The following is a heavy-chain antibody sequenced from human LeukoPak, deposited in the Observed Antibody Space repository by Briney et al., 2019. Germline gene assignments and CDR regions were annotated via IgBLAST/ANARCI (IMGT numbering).Heavy chain of an antibody. CDR1: GISISTYY. Sequence: PSETLSLTCAVSGISISTYYWSWIRQPAGKGLEWIGRIYTSGNTNYKPSLKSRLTISVDKSKNHLSLKLSSLTAADPAFYYCAGGPSGTAFDDWGHGTLVTVSS. D-gene: IGHD1-1*01. V-gene: IGHV4-4*07. CDR2: IYTSGNT. CDR3: AGGPSGTAFDD. J-gene: IGHJ4*01.